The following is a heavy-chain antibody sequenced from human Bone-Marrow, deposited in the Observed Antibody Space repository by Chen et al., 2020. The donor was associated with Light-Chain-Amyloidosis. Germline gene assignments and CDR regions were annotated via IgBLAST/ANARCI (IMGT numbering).Heavy chain of an antibody. CDR1: GFTFNDYA. D-gene: IGHD1-1*01. CDR3: VKSLIPSRYLYHYYMDV. CDR2: ISSNSGSI. Sequence: EVQLVESGGGLVQPGRSLSLSCAASGFTFNDYAMYWVRQGPGKGLEWVSGISSNSGSIGYADSVKGRFSISRDNAKNYLHLQMNSLRPEGTALYYCVKSLIPSRYLYHYYMDVWGKGTTVIVSS. J-gene: IGHJ6*03. V-gene: IGHV3-9*01.